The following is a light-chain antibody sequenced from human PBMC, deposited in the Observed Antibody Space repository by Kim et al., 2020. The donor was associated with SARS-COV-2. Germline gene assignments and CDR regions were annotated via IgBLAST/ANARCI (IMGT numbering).Light chain of an antibody. CDR3: NSRDSSGPVV. CDR1: SLRSYY. V-gene: IGLV3-19*01. CDR2: VKN. J-gene: IGLJ2*01. Sequence: SSALTQDPAVSVALGQTVRITCQGDSLRSYYASWYQQKPGQAPVLVIYVKNNRPSGIPDRFSGSSSGNTASLTITGAQAEDEADYYCNSRDSSGPVVFGGGIKLTV.